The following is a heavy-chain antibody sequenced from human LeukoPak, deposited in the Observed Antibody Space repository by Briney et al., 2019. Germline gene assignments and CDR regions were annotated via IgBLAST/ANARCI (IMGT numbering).Heavy chain of an antibody. V-gene: IGHV3-11*04. J-gene: IGHJ4*02. CDR2: ISSSGSTI. CDR3: ARLHEGYCSSTSCYGMDY. D-gene: IGHD2-2*01. Sequence: GGSLRLSCAASGFTFSDYYTSWLRQAPGKGLEWVSYISSSGSTIYYADSVKGRFTISRDNAKNSLYLQMNSLRAEDTAVYYCARLHEGYCSSTSCYGMDYWGQGTLVTVSS. CDR1: GFTFSDYY.